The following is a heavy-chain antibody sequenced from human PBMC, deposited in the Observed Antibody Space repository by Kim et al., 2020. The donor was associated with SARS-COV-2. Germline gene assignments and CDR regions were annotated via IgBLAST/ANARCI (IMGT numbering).Heavy chain of an antibody. CDR2: ISWDGKKT. Sequence: GGSLRLSCAATGFTFSTSPMGWVRQAPGKGLEWVSRISWDGKKTYYADSVKGRVTMSSDKSKNTVDLHMNSLRVEDTAVYYCAKGVINSGFDYCGQGAQV. CDR3: AKGVINSGFDY. V-gene: IGHV3-23*01. J-gene: IGHJ4*02. CDR1: GFTFSTSP. D-gene: IGHD1-26*01.